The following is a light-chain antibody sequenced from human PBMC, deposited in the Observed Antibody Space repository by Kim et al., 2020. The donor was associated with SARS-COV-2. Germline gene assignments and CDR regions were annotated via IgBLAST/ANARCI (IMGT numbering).Light chain of an antibody. CDR3: QQYDNLPLT. Sequence: DIQMTQSPSSLSASVGDRVTITCQASQDISNYLNWYQQKPGKAPKLLIYDTSHLETGVPSRFGGGGSGTDFTFTISSLQPEDIATYYCQQYDNLPLTFGGGTKVDIK. J-gene: IGKJ4*01. CDR1: QDISNY. CDR2: DTS. V-gene: IGKV1-33*01.